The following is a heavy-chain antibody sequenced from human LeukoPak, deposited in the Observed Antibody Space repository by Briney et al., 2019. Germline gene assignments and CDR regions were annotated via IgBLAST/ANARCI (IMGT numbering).Heavy chain of an antibody. Sequence: GGSLRLSCAASGFTFSSYEMNWVRQAPGKGLEWVSYISSSGSTIYYADSVKGRFTVSRDNAKNSLYLQMNSLRAEDTAVYYCARHRPSGSYYSWGQGTLATVSS. V-gene: IGHV3-48*03. CDR2: ISSSGSTI. J-gene: IGHJ4*02. D-gene: IGHD1-26*01. CDR3: ARHRPSGSYYS. CDR1: GFTFSSYE.